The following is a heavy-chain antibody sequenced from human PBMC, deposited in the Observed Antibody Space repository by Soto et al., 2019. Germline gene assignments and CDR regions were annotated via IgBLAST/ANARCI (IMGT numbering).Heavy chain of an antibody. Sequence: QVTLKESGPVLVKPTETLTLTCTVSGFSLSNARMGVSWIRQPPGKALEWLAHIFSNDEKSYSTSLKSRLTIXKXTXXSQVVLTMTNMDPVDTATYYCARIQVGRDGYNYDYWGQGTLVTVSS. V-gene: IGHV2-26*01. J-gene: IGHJ4*02. CDR2: IFSNDEK. CDR3: ARIQVGRDGYNYDY. CDR1: GFSLSNARMG. D-gene: IGHD5-12*01.